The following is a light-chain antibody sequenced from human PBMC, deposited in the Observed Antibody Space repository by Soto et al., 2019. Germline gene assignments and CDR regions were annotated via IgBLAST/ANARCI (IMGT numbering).Light chain of an antibody. V-gene: IGLV1-51*01. J-gene: IGLJ3*02. CDR2: DNN. CDR1: SSNIGDNY. CDR3: GTWDNSLSARV. Sequence: QSVLTQPPSVSAAPGQKVIISCSGSSSNIGDNYVSWYQQLPGTAPKLLIFDNNQRPSGIPDRFSGSKSGTSATLGITGLQTGDEADYYCGTWDNSLSARVFGGGTKLTVL.